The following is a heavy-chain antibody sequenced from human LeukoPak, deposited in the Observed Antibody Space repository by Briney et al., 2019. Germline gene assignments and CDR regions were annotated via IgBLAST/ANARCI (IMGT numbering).Heavy chain of an antibody. CDR3: AREYRGSGWPCFDY. D-gene: IGHD6-19*01. J-gene: IGHJ4*02. Sequence: QPGRSLRLSCAASGFTFSSYAMHWVRQAPGKGLEWVAVISYDGSNKYYADSVKGRFTISRDNSKNTLYLQMNSLRAEDTAVYYCAREYRGSGWPCFDYWGQGTLVTVSS. CDR1: GFTFSSYA. V-gene: IGHV3-30-3*01. CDR2: ISYDGSNK.